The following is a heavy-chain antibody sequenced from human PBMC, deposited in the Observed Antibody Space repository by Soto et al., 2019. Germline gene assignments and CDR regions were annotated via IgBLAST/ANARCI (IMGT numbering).Heavy chain of an antibody. D-gene: IGHD6-19*01. CDR2: ISYDGSNK. Sequence: QVQLVESGGGVVQPGRSLRLSCAASGFTFSSYGMHWVRQAPGKGLEWVAVISYDGSNKYYADSVKGRFTISRDNSRNTLYLQMNSLRAEDTAVYYCAKAYPSSGWFNYFDYWGQGTLVTVSS. CDR3: AKAYPSSGWFNYFDY. V-gene: IGHV3-30*18. CDR1: GFTFSSYG. J-gene: IGHJ4*02.